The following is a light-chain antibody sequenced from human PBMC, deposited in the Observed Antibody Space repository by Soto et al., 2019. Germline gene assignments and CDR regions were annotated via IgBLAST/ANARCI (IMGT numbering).Light chain of an antibody. CDR1: SSDVGGYNY. Sequence: QSVLTQPASVSGSPGQSITISCTGTSSDVGGYNYVSWYQQHPGKAPKLMIYDVSNRPSGVSNHFSGSKSGNTASLTISGLQAEDEADYYCSSYTSSSLVFGGGTKLTVL. J-gene: IGLJ2*01. V-gene: IGLV2-14*01. CDR3: SSYTSSSLV. CDR2: DVS.